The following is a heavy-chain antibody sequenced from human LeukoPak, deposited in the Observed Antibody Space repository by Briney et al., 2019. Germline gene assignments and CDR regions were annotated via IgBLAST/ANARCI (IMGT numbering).Heavy chain of an antibody. CDR2: ITHSGST. Sequence: PSQTLSLTCTVSGGSISSGVYYWGWIREPPGKGLEWIGEITHSGSTNYNPSLKSRVTISVDTSKNQFSLKLSSVTAADTAVYYCARRKAYGSGSYYNANPFDYWGQGTLVTVSS. V-gene: IGHV4-39*07. J-gene: IGHJ4*02. CDR1: GGSISSGVYY. CDR3: ARRKAYGSGSYYNANPFDY. D-gene: IGHD3-10*01.